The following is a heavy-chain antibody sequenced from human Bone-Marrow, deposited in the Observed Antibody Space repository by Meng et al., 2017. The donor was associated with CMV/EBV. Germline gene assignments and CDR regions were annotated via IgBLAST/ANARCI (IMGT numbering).Heavy chain of an antibody. CDR1: GFSFSDYW. D-gene: IGHD3-3*01. V-gene: IGHV3-7*01. CDR2: IKQDGREG. Sequence: AGALRLSCAASGFSFSDYWMSWVRQAPGKGLEWVANIKQDGREGYYVDSVKGRFTISRDNAKNSLYLQMNSLRAEDTATYYCARFLRLLASWNGYDYCFDYWGQGTLVTVSS. J-gene: IGHJ4*02. CDR3: ARFLRLLASWNGYDYCFDY.